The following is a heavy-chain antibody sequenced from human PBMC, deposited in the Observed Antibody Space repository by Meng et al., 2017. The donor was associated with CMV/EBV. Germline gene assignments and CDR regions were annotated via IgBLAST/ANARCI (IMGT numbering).Heavy chain of an antibody. CDR2: IIPILGIA. J-gene: IGHJ4*02. CDR1: GGTFSSYT. Sequence: SVKVSCKASGGTFSSYTISWVRQAPGQGLEWMGRIIPILGIANYAQKFQGRVTITADKSTSTAYMELSSLRSEDTAVYYCARGGSPDIVVVLAAIEFDYWGQGTLVTVSS. D-gene: IGHD2-2*02. V-gene: IGHV1-69*02. CDR3: ARGGSPDIVVVLAAIEFDY.